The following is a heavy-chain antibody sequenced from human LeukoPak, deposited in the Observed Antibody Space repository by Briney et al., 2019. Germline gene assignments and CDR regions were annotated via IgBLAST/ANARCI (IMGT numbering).Heavy chain of an antibody. Sequence: ASVKVSRKASGYCFTSYYMHWVRQAAGRGLEWMGIINPSGGSTSYAQKFQGRVTMTRDTSTSTVYMELSSLRSEDTAVYYCARGPGGSSGWYPNLLLDYWGQGTLVTVSS. J-gene: IGHJ4*02. V-gene: IGHV1-46*01. CDR2: INPSGGST. CDR1: GYCFTSYY. D-gene: IGHD6-19*01. CDR3: ARGPGGSSGWYPNLLLDY.